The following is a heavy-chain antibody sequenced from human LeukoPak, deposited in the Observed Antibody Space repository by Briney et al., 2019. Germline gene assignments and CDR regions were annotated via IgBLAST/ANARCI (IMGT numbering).Heavy chain of an antibody. Sequence: GASVKVSCKASGYTFTNSGISWVRQAPGQGLEWMGWVSAYDGNTNYAQKLQGRVTMTTDTSTSTAYMELRSLRSDDTAVYYCARSYYYGSGSGFDPWGQGTLVTVSS. J-gene: IGHJ5*02. CDR1: GYTFTNSG. D-gene: IGHD3-10*01. CDR3: ARSYYYGSGSGFDP. V-gene: IGHV1-18*01. CDR2: VSAYDGNT.